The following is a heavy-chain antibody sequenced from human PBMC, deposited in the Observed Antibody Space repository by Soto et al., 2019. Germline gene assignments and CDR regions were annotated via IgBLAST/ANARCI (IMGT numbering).Heavy chain of an antibody. CDR3: ARDLPLAAAVPGWFDP. CDR1: GFTFSSYG. Sequence: PGGSLRLSCAASGFTFSSYGMHWVRQAPGKGLEWVAVIWYDGSNKYYADSVEGRFTISRDNSKNTLYLQMNSLRAEDTAVYYCARDLPLAAAVPGWFDPWGQGTLVTVSS. CDR2: IWYDGSNK. D-gene: IGHD6-13*01. J-gene: IGHJ5*02. V-gene: IGHV3-33*01.